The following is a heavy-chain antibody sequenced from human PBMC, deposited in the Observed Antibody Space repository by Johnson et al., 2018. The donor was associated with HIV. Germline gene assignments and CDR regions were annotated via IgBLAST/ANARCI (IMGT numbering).Heavy chain of an antibody. D-gene: IGHD5-24*01. J-gene: IGHJ3*02. V-gene: IGHV3-11*04. CDR2: ISSSGSTI. CDR1: GFTFSDYY. Sequence: QVQLVESGGRLVQPGGSLRLSCAASGFTFSDYYMNWIRQAPGKGLDWVSYISSSGSTIYYADSVKGRFTISRDNAKNSLYLQMNSLRAEDTAVYYCARDLRWSYDAVDIWGQGTMVTVSS. CDR3: ARDLRWSYDAVDI.